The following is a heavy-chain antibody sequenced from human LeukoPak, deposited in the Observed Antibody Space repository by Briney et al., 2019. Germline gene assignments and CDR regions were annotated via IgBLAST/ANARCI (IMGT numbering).Heavy chain of an antibody. CDR3: ARGALYSYYMDV. CDR1: GFTFGTYW. J-gene: IGHJ6*03. V-gene: IGHV3-74*01. Sequence: GGSLRLSCAASGFTFGTYWMHWVREAPGKGLVWVSRINTDESRTNYADSVKGRFTISRDNAKNTVYLHMNSLRAEDTAVYYCARGALYSYYMDVWGKGTTVTVSS. CDR2: INTDESRT.